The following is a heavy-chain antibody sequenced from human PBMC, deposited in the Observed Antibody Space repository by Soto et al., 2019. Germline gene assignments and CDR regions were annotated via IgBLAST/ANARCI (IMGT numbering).Heavy chain of an antibody. J-gene: IGHJ6*02. V-gene: IGHV1-69*12. CDR1: GGTLSSYA. Sequence: QVQLVQSGAEVKKPGSSVKVSCKASGGTLSSYAINWVRQAPGQGLECLGRIIPIFGPANYAQKFQGRVTITADESTNTVYMELSSLKSDDTAVYYLAGVPTGNFWNGQYSYYGMGVWGHGTKVTVSS. CDR2: IIPIFGPA. CDR3: AGVPTGNFWNGQYSYYGMGV. D-gene: IGHD3-3*01.